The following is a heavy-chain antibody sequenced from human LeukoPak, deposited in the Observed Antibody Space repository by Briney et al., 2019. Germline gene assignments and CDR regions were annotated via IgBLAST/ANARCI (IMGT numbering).Heavy chain of an antibody. CDR3: ARVSKYYDFWSGSSPNYGMDV. J-gene: IGHJ6*02. D-gene: IGHD3-3*01. CDR1: GYTFTSYG. V-gene: IGHV1-18*01. CDR2: ISAYNGNT. Sequence: ASVKVSCKASGYTFTSYGISWVRQAPGQGLEWMGWISAYNGNTNYAQKLQGRVTMTTDTSTSTAYMELRSLRSDDTAVYYCARVSKYYDFWSGSSPNYGMDVWGQGTTVTVSS.